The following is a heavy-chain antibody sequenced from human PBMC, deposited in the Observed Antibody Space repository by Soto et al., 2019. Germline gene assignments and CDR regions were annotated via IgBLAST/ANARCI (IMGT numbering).Heavy chain of an antibody. D-gene: IGHD6-6*01. J-gene: IGHJ6*02. CDR1: GFTFSSYS. CDR2: ISSSSSTI. V-gene: IGHV3-48*02. Sequence: PGGSMRLSCAASGFTFSSYSMNWVRQAPGKGLEWVSYISSSSSTIYYADSVKGRFTISRDNAKNSLYLQMNSLRDEDTAVYYCARDNVSSSRLYYGMDVWGQGTTVTVSS. CDR3: ARDNVSSSRLYYGMDV.